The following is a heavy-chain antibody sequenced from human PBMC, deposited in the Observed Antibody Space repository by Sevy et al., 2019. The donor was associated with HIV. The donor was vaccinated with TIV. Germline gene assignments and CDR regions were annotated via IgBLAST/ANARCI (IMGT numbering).Heavy chain of an antibody. D-gene: IGHD2-21*02. J-gene: IGHJ4*02. CDR3: ARAAYCGGDCYLYYFDY. V-gene: IGHV3-30-3*01. CDR2: ISYDGSNK. Sequence: GGSLRLSCAASGFTFSSYAMHWVRQAPGKGLEWVAVISYDGSNKYYADSVKGRFTISRDNSKNTLYLQMNSLRAEDTAVNYCARAAYCGGDCYLYYFDYWGQGTLVTVSS. CDR1: GFTFSSYA.